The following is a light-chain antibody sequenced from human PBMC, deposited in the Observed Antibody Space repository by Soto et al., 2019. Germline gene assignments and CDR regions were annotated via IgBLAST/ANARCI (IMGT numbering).Light chain of an antibody. CDR3: QQLESYPST. CDR1: QGISSF. Sequence: IQLTQSQSPLSAPVGERPTITWRTSQGISSFLAWYQQKPGNAPKLLIYAASTLQIVVPSMCSGSGAGTYFTLTISSLQPEDFATYYCQQLESYPSTFGGGTKVDI. J-gene: IGKJ4*01. CDR2: AAS. V-gene: IGKV1-9*01.